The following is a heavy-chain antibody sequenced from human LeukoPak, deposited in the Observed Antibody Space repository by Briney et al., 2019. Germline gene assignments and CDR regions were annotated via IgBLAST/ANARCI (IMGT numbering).Heavy chain of an antibody. Sequence: GGSLRLSCAASGFTFSTYWMSWVRQAPGKGLEWVANINQDGSEKYYVDSVKGRFTISRDNAKNSLYLQMNSLRAEDTAVYYCAKSSSWSYIPPDDFDYWGQGTPVTVSS. J-gene: IGHJ4*02. D-gene: IGHD6-13*01. CDR2: INQDGSEK. V-gene: IGHV3-7*03. CDR1: GFTFSTYW. CDR3: AKSSSWSYIPPDDFDY.